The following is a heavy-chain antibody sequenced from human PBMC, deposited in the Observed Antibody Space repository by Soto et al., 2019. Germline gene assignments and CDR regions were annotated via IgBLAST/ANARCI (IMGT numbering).Heavy chain of an antibody. CDR2: INSDGSST. CDR3: ARAIFDDRNWFDP. CDR1: GFTFSSYW. Sequence: SGGSLRLSCAASGFTFSSYWMHWVRQAPGKGLVWVSRINSDGSSTSYADSVKGRFTISRDNAKNTLYLQMNSLRAEDTAVYYCARAIFDDRNWFDPWGQGALVTVSS. D-gene: IGHD3-3*01. V-gene: IGHV3-74*01. J-gene: IGHJ5*02.